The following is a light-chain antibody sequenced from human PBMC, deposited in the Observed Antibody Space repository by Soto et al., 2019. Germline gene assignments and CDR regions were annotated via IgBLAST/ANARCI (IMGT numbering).Light chain of an antibody. Sequence: EIVLTQSPGTLPLSPGETATLSCRASQSVSSNNLAWYHQKPGQTPRLLIYGASSRATGIPDRFSGSGSGTDFAITISRPEPEDFAVYYCQQYDNSIPFGQGTRLEI. CDR2: GAS. CDR3: QQYDNSIP. J-gene: IGKJ5*01. CDR1: QSVSSNN. V-gene: IGKV3-20*01.